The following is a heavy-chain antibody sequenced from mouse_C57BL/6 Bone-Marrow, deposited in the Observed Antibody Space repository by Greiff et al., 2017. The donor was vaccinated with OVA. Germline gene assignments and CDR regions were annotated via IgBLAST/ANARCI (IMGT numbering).Heavy chain of an antibody. CDR1: GYTFTSYW. CDR2: IDPTSGGT. CDR3: ARSMSTSRYYAMDY. Sequence: QVQLQQPGAELVKPGASVKLSCKASGYTFTSYWMHWVKQRPGRGLEWIGRIDPTSGGTKYNEKFKSKATLTVDKPSSTAYMQLSSLTSEDSAVDDCARSMSTSRYYAMDYWGQGTSVTVSS. D-gene: IGHD2-4*01. V-gene: IGHV1-72*01. J-gene: IGHJ4*01.